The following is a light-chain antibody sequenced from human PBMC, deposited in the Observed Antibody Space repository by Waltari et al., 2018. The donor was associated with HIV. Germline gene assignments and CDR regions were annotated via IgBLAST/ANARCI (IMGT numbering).Light chain of an antibody. CDR3: GTWDDSLNGWEV. Sequence: QSVLTQPPSASGTPGQTVTISCSGSSSNLGNYAVNWYPQLPGTSPKPLIYSNNQRPSGVPDRFSGSKSGTSASLAISGLQSEDQADYYCGTWDDSLNGWEVFGGGTKLTVL. J-gene: IGLJ2*01. CDR2: SNN. V-gene: IGLV1-44*01. CDR1: SSNLGNYA.